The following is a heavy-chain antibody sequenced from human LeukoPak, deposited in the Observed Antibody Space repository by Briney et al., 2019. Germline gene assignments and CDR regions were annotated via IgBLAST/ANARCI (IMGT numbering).Heavy chain of an antibody. CDR3: SGENGAFSPFGY. CDR2: ISLSGLT. V-gene: IGHV4-4*02. Sequence: SETLSLTCGVSGGSISNTNWWSWARQPPGQGLEWIGEISLSGLTNYNPSLKSRVTVSLDKSKDHLSLNLTSVTAADTAVYYCSGENGAFSPFGYWGQGTLVTVPS. D-gene: IGHD2-8*01. J-gene: IGHJ4*02. CDR1: GGSISNTNW.